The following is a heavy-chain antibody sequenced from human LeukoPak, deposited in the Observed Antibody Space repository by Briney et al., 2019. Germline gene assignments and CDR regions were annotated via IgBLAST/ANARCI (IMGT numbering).Heavy chain of an antibody. CDR3: ATLPRGPTGYVGYGGEDY. Sequence: GGALRLSCAASAFTFGIYAMTWVRQAPGKGLQWVSAITGSGGSTYYADSVKGRFTISRDNSKNTLYLRMNGRRAEDTAVYYCATLPRGPTGYVGYGGEDYWGQGNLVTVSS. CDR1: AFTFGIYA. V-gene: IGHV3-23*01. J-gene: IGHJ4*02. D-gene: IGHD5-12*01. CDR2: ITGSGGST.